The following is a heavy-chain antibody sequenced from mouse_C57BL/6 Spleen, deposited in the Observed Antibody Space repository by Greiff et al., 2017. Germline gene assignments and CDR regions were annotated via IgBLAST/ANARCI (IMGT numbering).Heavy chain of an antibody. Sequence: VQLQQSGAELVRPGASVKLSCKASGYTFTDYYINWVKQRPGQGLEWIARIYPGSGNTYYNEKFKGKDTLTAEKSSSTAYMQLSSLTSEDSAVYFCARDLICLDYWGQGTTLTVSS. CDR1: GYTFTDYY. CDR2: IYPGSGNT. D-gene: IGHD1-1*01. CDR3: ARDLICLDY. J-gene: IGHJ2*01. V-gene: IGHV1-76*01.